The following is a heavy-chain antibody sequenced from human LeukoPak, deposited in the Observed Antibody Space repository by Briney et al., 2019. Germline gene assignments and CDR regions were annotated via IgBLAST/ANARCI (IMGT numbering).Heavy chain of an antibody. V-gene: IGHV4-59*01. D-gene: IGHD3-22*01. CDR3: ARSRVYYYDSSGYPPLDAFDI. Sequence: SETLSLTCTVSGGSISSYYWSWIRQPPGKGLEWIGYIYYSGGTNYNPSLKSRVTISVDTSKNQFSLKLSSVTAADTAVYYCARSRVYYYDSSGYPPLDAFDIWGQGTMVTVSS. CDR1: GGSISSYY. J-gene: IGHJ3*02. CDR2: IYYSGGT.